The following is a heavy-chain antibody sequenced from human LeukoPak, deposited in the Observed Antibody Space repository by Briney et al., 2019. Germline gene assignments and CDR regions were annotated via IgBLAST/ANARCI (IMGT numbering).Heavy chain of an antibody. V-gene: IGHV3-48*02. Sequence: PGGSLRLSCAASGFTFSSYSMNWVRQAPGKGLEWVSYISSSSSTIYYADSVKGRFTISRDNAKNSLYLQMNSLRDEDTAVYYCARGLHEYGSGSYLATLFDYWGQGTLVTVSS. CDR2: ISSSSSTI. D-gene: IGHD3-10*01. J-gene: IGHJ4*02. CDR1: GFTFSSYS. CDR3: ARGLHEYGSGSYLATLFDY.